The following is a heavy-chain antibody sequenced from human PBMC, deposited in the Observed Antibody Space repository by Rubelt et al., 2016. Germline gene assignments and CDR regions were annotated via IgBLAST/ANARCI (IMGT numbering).Heavy chain of an antibody. CDR2: IIPIFGTA. J-gene: IGHJ4*02. CDR3: ARRQQLGPFDY. Sequence: QVQLVQSGAEVKKPGSSVMVSCKASGGTFRSYAISWVRQAPGQGLEWMGGIIPIFGTATDAQKFQGRVTIIADESTSTSYMELSSRSSEDTAVYYCARRQQLGPFDYWGQGTLVTVSS. CDR1: GGTFRSYA. V-gene: IGHV1-69*01. D-gene: IGHD6-13*01.